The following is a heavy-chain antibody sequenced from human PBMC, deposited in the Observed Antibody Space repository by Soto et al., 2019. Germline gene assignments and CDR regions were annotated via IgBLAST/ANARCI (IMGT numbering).Heavy chain of an antibody. V-gene: IGHV3-74*01. CDR2: INTDGSSR. D-gene: IGHD5-18*01. J-gene: IGHJ4*02. Sequence: GGSLRLSCAASGFTFSGYWMHWVREAPGKGLLWVARINTDGSSRSYAESVKGRFTISRDNSKNTLCLQMNSLRAEDTAVYYCASGKGYSYSYFDSWRLATLITVSS. CDR1: GFTFSGYW. CDR3: ASGKGYSYSYFDS.